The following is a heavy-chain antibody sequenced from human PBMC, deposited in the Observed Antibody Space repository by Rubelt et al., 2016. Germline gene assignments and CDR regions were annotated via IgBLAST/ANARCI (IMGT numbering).Heavy chain of an antibody. J-gene: IGHJ5*02. V-gene: IGHV1-3*01. CDR3: ARGLGLGYSSSWFNWFDP. CDR1: GYTFTSYA. Sequence: QVQLVQSGAEVKKPGASVKVSCKASGYTFTSYAMHWVRQAPGQRLAWMGWINAGNGNTKYSQKFQGRVTITREPSASTADMELSSLRSEDTAVYYCARGLGLGYSSSWFNWFDPWGQGTLVTVSS. CDR2: INAGNGNT. D-gene: IGHD6-13*01.